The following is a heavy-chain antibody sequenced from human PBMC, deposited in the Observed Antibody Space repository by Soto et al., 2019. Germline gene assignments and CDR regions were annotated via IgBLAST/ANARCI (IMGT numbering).Heavy chain of an antibody. J-gene: IGHJ4*02. CDR3: AREGGEGYNSRGFFDY. V-gene: IGHV4-30-2*01. D-gene: IGHD5-12*01. CDR2: IYHSGST. Sequence: QLQLQESGSGLVKPSQTLSLTCAVSGGSISSGGYSWSWIRQPPGKGLDWIGYIYHSGSTYYNPSLKSRVTIPGARSKNRLSRKLSPVTAATTAVYDCAREGGEGYNSRGFFDYWGQGTLVTVSS. CDR1: GGSISSGGYS.